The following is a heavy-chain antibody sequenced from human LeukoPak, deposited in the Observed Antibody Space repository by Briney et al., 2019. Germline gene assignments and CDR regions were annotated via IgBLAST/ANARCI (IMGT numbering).Heavy chain of an antibody. CDR3: ARDLGRGPHYYFDY. V-gene: IGHV3-23*01. J-gene: IGHJ4*02. CDR1: GFTFSSYA. CDR2: ISGSGGST. Sequence: GGSLRLSCAASGFTFSSYAMSWVRQAPGKGLEWVSAISGSGGSTYYADSVKGRFTISRDNSKSTLYLQMNSLRAEDTAIYYCARDLGRGPHYYFDYWGQGTLVTVSS. D-gene: IGHD1-26*01.